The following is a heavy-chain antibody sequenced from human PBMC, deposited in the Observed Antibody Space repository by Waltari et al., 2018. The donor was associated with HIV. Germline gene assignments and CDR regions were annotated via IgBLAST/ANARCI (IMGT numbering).Heavy chain of an antibody. J-gene: IGHJ5*02. Sequence: EVQLLESGGGSVQPGGSLRLSCAASGFTFSSYALSWVRPAPGKGLEWVSAISGSGGSTYYADSVKGRFTISRDNSKNTLYLQMNSLRAEDTAVYYCAKGISVGDWSGYRSWGQGTLVTVSS. D-gene: IGHD3-3*01. CDR1: GFTFSSYA. CDR2: ISGSGGST. CDR3: AKGISVGDWSGYRS. V-gene: IGHV3-23*01.